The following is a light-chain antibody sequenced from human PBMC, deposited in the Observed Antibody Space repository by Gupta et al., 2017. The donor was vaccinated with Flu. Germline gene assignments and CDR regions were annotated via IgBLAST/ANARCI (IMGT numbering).Light chain of an antibody. V-gene: IGKV3-11*01. Sequence: ATLSLSPGERATLSCRASQSVSSHIVWYQQKPGQAPRLLIYDASLRATGIPARFSGSGSGTDFTLTINNREPEDFAVYYCQQRRSWPPITFGQGTRLEIK. CDR3: QQRRSWPPIT. J-gene: IGKJ5*01. CDR1: QSVSSH. CDR2: DAS.